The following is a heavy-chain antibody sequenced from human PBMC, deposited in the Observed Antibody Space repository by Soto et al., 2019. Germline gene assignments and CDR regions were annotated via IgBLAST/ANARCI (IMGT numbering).Heavy chain of an antibody. CDR2: IYYSGNT. J-gene: IGHJ6*02. D-gene: IGHD3-10*01. V-gene: IGHV4-59*01. Sequence: SETLSLTCTVSGGSISSYYWSWIRQPPGKGLEWIGYIYYSGNTNYNPSLKSRVTISVDTSKNQFSLKLSSVTAADTAVYYCARGLRITMVRGVTYGMDVWGQGTTVTVSS. CDR1: GGSISSYY. CDR3: ARGLRITMVRGVTYGMDV.